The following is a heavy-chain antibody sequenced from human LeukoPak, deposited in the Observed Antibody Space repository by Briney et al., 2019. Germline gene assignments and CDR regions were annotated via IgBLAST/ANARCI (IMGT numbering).Heavy chain of an antibody. V-gene: IGHV3-21*01. CDR3: ARDDSGGYVR. CDR2: ISSSSSYI. D-gene: IGHD5-12*01. J-gene: IGHJ4*02. Sequence: GGSLRLSCTVSGFTVSSNSMSWVRQAPGKGLEWVSSISSSSSYIYYADAVKGRFTISRDNAKNSLYLQMNSLRAEDTAVYYCARDDSGGYVRWGQGTLVTVSS. CDR1: GFTVSSNS.